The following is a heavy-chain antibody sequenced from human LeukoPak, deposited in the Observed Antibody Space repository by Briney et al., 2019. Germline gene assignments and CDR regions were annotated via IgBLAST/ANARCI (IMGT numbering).Heavy chain of an antibody. D-gene: IGHD3-22*01. Sequence: ASVKVSCKASVYTFTGYYMHGVRQAPGRWLEWMGWINPNRCGTNYGQKSQGTVTMTRDTSISTAYIEPSRLRSDDTAVYYCATDGHPDDSSFKDYWGQGNLVPVSS. CDR3: ATDGHPDDSSFKDY. J-gene: IGHJ4*02. V-gene: IGHV1-2*02. CDR1: VYTFTGYY. CDR2: INPNRCGT.